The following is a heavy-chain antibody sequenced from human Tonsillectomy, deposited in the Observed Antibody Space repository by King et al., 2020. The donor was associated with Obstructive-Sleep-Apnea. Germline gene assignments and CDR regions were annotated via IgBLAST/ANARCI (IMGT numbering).Heavy chain of an antibody. CDR3: AREGDIVVVPAANMDV. Sequence: LQESGPGLVKPSETLSLTCTVSGGSISSSSYYWGWIRQPPGKGLEWIGSIYYSGSTYYNPSLNSRVTISVDTSQNQFSLKLSSVTAADTAVYYCAREGDIVVVPAANMDVWGQGTTVTVSS. D-gene: IGHD2-2*01. CDR2: IYYSGST. CDR1: GGSISSSSYY. J-gene: IGHJ6*02. V-gene: IGHV4-39*07.